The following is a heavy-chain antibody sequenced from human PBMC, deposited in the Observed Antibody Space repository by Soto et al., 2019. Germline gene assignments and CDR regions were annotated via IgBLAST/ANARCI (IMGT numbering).Heavy chain of an antibody. J-gene: IGHJ6*02. CDR2: ISYDGDNK. Sequence: QVQLVESGGGVVQPGRSLRLSCAASGFTFSYHALNWVRQAPGKGLEWVAVISYDGDNKYIAESVKGRFTISRDNSKNTVSLQMTSLRTEDTAMYFCARGTTTSAFSAMDVWGQGTTVTVSS. CDR3: ARGTTTSAFSAMDV. CDR1: GFTFSYHA. V-gene: IGHV3-30-3*01. D-gene: IGHD1-1*01.